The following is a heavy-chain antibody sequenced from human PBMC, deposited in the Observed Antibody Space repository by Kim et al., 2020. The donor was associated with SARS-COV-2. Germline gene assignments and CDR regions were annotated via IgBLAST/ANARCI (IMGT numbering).Heavy chain of an antibody. CDR2: ISYDGSNK. CDR1: GFTFSSYA. D-gene: IGHD2-21*02. CDR3: ARGLYCGGDCYSGFDY. V-gene: IGHV3-30*04. Sequence: GGSLRLSCAASGFTFSSYAMHWVRQAPGKGLEWVAVISYDGSNKYYADSVKGRFTISRDNSKNTLYLQMNSLRAEDTAVYYCARGLYCGGDCYSGFDYWGQGTLVTVSS. J-gene: IGHJ4*02.